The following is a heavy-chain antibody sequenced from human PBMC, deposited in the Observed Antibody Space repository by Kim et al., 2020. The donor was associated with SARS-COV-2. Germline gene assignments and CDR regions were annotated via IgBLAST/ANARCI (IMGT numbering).Heavy chain of an antibody. D-gene: IGHD6-19*01. CDR3: GREVAVADWYFDL. Sequence: GGSLRLSCAASGFTFSNYGMNWVSQAPGKGLEWVSSIGSGSGYIYYADSVKGRFTISRDNAKNSLYLQMNSLRAEDTAVYYCGREVAVADWYFDLWGRGTLVTVSS. J-gene: IGHJ2*01. V-gene: IGHV3-21*01. CDR1: GFTFSNYG. CDR2: IGSGSGYI.